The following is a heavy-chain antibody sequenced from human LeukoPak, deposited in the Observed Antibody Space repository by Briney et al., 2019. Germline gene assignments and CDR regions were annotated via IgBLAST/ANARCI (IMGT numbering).Heavy chain of an antibody. CDR3: AKDRITMIVVVITTDGFDY. Sequence: GGSLRLSCAASGFTFSSYAMSWVRQAPGKGLEWFSVISGSGGSTYYADSVKGRFTISRDNSKNTLYLQMNSLRAEDTAVYYCAKDRITMIVVVITTDGFDYWGQGTLVTVSS. CDR1: GFTFSSYA. J-gene: IGHJ4*02. V-gene: IGHV3-23*01. CDR2: ISGSGGST. D-gene: IGHD3-22*01.